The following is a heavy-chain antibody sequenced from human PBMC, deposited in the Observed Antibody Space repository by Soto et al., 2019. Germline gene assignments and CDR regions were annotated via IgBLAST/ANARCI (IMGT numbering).Heavy chain of an antibody. CDR2: INTGGGTI. V-gene: IGHV3-48*03. CDR1: GFTFSTYE. D-gene: IGHD2-15*01. CDR3: ARDGIVRGFDP. Sequence: EVQLVESGGGLVQPGGSLRLSCAASGFTFSTYEMNWVRQAPGKGLEWVACINTGGGTIYYADSVKGRFTISRDNAKNSLYLQMDSLRAEDTAIYYCARDGIVRGFDPWGQGTLVTVSS. J-gene: IGHJ5*02.